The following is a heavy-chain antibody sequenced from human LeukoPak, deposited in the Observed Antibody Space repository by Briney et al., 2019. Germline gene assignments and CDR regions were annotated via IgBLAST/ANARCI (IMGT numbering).Heavy chain of an antibody. CDR1: GGSINSGDYY. CDR2: IYYSGST. V-gene: IGHV4-31*03. D-gene: IGHD3-10*01. J-gene: IGHJ4*02. CDR3: ATRRASKFYFDY. Sequence: SQTLSLTCTVPGGSINSGDYYWSWIRQHPGKGLEWIGHIYYSGSTYFNPSLKSRVTISVDVSKDQFSLKLSSVTAADTAVYYCATRRASKFYFDYWGQGTLVTVSS.